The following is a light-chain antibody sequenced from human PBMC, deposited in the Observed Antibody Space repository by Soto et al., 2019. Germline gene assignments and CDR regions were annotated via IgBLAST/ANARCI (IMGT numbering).Light chain of an antibody. CDR2: EVS. J-gene: IGLJ3*02. Sequence: QSALTRPPSASGSPGQSVTISCTGTSSDVGGYNYVSWYQQHPGKAPKLMIYEVSKRPSGVPDRFSGSKSGNTASLTVSGVQAEDAAYYYCSSYAGSNNWVFGRGTKLTVL. CDR3: SSYAGSNNWV. CDR1: SSDVGGYNY. V-gene: IGLV2-8*01.